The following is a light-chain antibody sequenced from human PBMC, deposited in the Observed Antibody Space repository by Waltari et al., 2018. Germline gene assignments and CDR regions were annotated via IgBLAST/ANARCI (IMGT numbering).Light chain of an antibody. CDR3: QSFDSSLRTSV. J-gene: IGLJ3*02. V-gene: IGLV1-40*01. CDR2: GNK. Sequence: QSVLTQPPSVSGAPGQRVTLPSTARRPNIGAGSEVPWYQQIPGTAPKLLIYGNKNRPSGVPDRFSGSQSGTSASLAITGLQAEDEADYYCQSFDSSLRTSVFGGGSRLTVL. CDR1: RPNIGAGSE.